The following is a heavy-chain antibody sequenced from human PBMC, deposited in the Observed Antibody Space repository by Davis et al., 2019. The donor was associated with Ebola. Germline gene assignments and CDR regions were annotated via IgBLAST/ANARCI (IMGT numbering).Heavy chain of an antibody. CDR2: ISWNSGSI. V-gene: IGHV3-9*01. D-gene: IGHD3-16*01. CDR1: VITFSSYA. J-gene: IGHJ6*02. Sequence: GGSLRLSCTDSVITFSSYAMTWVRQAPGKGLEWVSGISWNSGSIGYADSVKGRFTISRDNAKNSLYLQMNSLRAEDTAVYYCARDRPLDFFFGDYYGMDVWGQGTTVTVSS. CDR3: ARDRPLDFFFGDYYGMDV.